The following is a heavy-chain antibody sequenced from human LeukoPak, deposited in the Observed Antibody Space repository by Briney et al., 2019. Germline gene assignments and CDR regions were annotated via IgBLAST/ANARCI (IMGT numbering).Heavy chain of an antibody. CDR1: GGSISSYY. CDR2: IYTSGST. J-gene: IGHJ5*02. D-gene: IGHD3-3*01. CDR3: ARGPPYYDFWSGNNWFDP. V-gene: IGHV4-4*07. Sequence: PSETLSLTCTVPGGSISSYYMSWIRQPAGKGLEWIGRIYTSGSTNYNPSLKSRVTMSVDTSKNQFSLKLSSVTAADTAVYYCARGPPYYDFWSGNNWFDPWGQGTLVTVSS.